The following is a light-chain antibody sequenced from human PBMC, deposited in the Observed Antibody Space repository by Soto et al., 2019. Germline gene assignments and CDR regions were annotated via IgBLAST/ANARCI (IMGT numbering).Light chain of an antibody. V-gene: IGKV1-39*01. Sequence: IQTTQSPSSLSASVGDRVTITCRASQSISSYLNWYQQKPGKAPKLLIYAASSLQSGVPSRFSGSGSRTDFTLTISSLQPEDFATYYCQQSYSTPQTFGQGTKVDIK. CDR1: QSISSY. CDR2: AAS. J-gene: IGKJ1*01. CDR3: QQSYSTPQT.